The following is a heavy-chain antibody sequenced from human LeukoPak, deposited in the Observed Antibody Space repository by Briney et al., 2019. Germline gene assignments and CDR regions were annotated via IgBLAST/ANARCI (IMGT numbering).Heavy chain of an antibody. V-gene: IGHV4-39*01. Sequence: SETLSLTCTVSGGSISSSSYYWGWIRQPPGRGLEWIGSIYYSGSTYYNPSLKSRVTISVDTSKNQFSLKLSSVTAADTAVYYCARQNTVTTFDYWGQGTLVTVSS. CDR1: GGSISSSSYY. D-gene: IGHD4-17*01. CDR3: ARQNTVTTFDY. CDR2: IYYSGST. J-gene: IGHJ4*02.